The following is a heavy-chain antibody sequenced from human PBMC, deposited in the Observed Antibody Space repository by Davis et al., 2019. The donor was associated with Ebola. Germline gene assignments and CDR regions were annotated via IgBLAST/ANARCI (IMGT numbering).Heavy chain of an antibody. CDR2: IYSGGST. Sequence: PGGSLRLSCAASGFTFSSYAMSWVRQAPGKGLEWVSVIYSGGSTYYADSVKGRFTISRDNSKNTLYLQMNSLRAEDTAVYYCAKYRLSYGDYSWAFDYWGQGTLVTVSS. CDR3: AKYRLSYGDYSWAFDY. D-gene: IGHD4-17*01. CDR1: GFTFSSYA. J-gene: IGHJ4*02. V-gene: IGHV3-23*03.